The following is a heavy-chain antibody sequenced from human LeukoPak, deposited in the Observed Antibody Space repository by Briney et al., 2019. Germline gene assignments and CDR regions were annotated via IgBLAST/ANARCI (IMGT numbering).Heavy chain of an antibody. CDR3: ARSRDGENWFDP. D-gene: IGHD5-24*01. J-gene: IGHJ5*02. CDR1: GGSISSYY. Sequence: SETLSLTCTVSGGSISSYYWSWIRQPPGKGLEWIGYIYYSGSTNYNPSLKSRVTISVDTSKNQFSLKLSSVTAADTAVYYCARSRDGENWFDPWGQGTLVTVSS. V-gene: IGHV4-59*01. CDR2: IYYSGST.